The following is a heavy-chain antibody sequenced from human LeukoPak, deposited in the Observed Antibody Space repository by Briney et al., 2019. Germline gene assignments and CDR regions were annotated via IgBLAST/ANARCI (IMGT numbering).Heavy chain of an antibody. Sequence: ASVKVSCKASGYTFTSYYMHWVRQAPGQGLEWMGIINPSGGSTSYAQKFQDRVTMTRDTSTSTVYMELSSLRSEDTAVYYCASEYYYDSSGYYRPDYYYGMDVWGQGTTVTVSS. CDR3: ASEYYYDSSGYYRPDYYYGMDV. CDR2: INPSGGST. D-gene: IGHD3-22*01. J-gene: IGHJ6*02. V-gene: IGHV1-46*01. CDR1: GYTFTSYY.